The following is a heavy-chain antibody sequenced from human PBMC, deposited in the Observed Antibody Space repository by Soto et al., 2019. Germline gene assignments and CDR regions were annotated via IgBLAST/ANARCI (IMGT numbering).Heavy chain of an antibody. J-gene: IGHJ4*02. CDR2: IYYSGST. V-gene: IGHV4-31*02. CDR3: ASGRRDGYNSYFDY. Sequence: SETLSLTCTVSGGSISSGGYYWSWIRQHPGKGLEWIGYIYYSGSTYYNPSLKSRVTISVDTSKDQFSLKLSSVTAADTAVYYCASGRRDGYNSYFDYWGQGTLVTVSS. D-gene: IGHD5-12*01. CDR1: GGSISSGGYY.